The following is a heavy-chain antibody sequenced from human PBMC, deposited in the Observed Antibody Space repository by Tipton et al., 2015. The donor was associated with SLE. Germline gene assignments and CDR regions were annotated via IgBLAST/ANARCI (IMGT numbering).Heavy chain of an antibody. J-gene: IGHJ3*02. D-gene: IGHD3-3*01. Sequence: TLSLTCTVSGGSIGSSSYYWGWIRQPPGKGLEWIGSLYYSGGTYYNPSLMRRVTISVDTSKNQFSLKLSSVTAADTAVYYCASRRITIFGVAPAAFDIWGQGTMVTVSS. CDR3: ASRRITIFGVAPAAFDI. V-gene: IGHV4-39*07. CDR2: LYYSGGT. CDR1: GGSIGSSSYY.